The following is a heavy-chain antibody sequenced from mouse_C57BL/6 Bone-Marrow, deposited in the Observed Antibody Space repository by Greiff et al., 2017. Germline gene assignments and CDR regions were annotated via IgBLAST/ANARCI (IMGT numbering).Heavy chain of an antibody. D-gene: IGHD1-1*01. CDR3: TRRITTVVATADY. Sequence: VHVKQSGTVLARPGASVKMSCKTSGYTFTSYWMHWVKQRPGQGLEWIGAIYPGNSDTSYNQKFKGKAKLTAVTSASTAYMGLSSLTTEDSAVYYCTRRITTVVATADYWGQDTTLTVSS. J-gene: IGHJ2*01. V-gene: IGHV1-5*01. CDR1: GYTFTSYW. CDR2: IYPGNSDT.